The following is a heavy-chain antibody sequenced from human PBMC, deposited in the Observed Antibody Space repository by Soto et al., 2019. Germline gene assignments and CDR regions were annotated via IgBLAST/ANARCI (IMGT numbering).Heavy chain of an antibody. J-gene: IGHJ5*02. CDR2: ISAYNGNT. Sequence: ASVKVSCKASGYTFTSYGISWVRQAPGQGLEWMGWISAYNGNTNYAQKLQGRVTMTTDTSTSTAYMELRSLKTDDTAVYYCAREWGSRDGYTFCFDPWGQGPLVTVPS. D-gene: IGHD5-12*01. CDR1: GYTFTSYG. V-gene: IGHV1-18*01. CDR3: AREWGSRDGYTFCFDP.